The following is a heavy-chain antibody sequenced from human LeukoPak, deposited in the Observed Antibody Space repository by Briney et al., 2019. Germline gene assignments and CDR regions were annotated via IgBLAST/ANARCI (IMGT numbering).Heavy chain of an antibody. V-gene: IGHV3-11*01. CDR3: AAGYTSGLSAY. D-gene: IGHD6-19*01. J-gene: IGHJ4*02. CDR2: ISSTSTTI. Sequence: GGSLRLSCAASGFTFSDYFMGWIRQAPGTGLEWVSYISSTSTTIYYADSVKGRFTISRDNAKNSVFLQMNSLRADDTAVYYCAAGYTSGLSAYWGQGTPVTVSS. CDR1: GFTFSDYF.